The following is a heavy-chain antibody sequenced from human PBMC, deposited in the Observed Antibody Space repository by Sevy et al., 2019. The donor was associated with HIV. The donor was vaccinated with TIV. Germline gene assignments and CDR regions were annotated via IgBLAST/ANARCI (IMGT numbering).Heavy chain of an antibody. J-gene: IGHJ4*02. V-gene: IGHV3-23*01. Sequence: GSLRLSWTASGFTFNTYAMRWVRRAPGKGLEWVSAICSGGTTYYVDSVKGRFTISRDNSKTTLYLQMNSLRVDDTAVYYCAKNLRGKYLEGYFDYWGQGILVTVSS. CDR2: ICSGGTT. CDR3: AKNLRGKYLEGYFDY. CDR1: GFTFNTYA. D-gene: IGHD1-20*01.